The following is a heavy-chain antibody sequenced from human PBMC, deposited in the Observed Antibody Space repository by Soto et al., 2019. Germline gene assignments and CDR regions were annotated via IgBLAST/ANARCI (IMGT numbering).Heavy chain of an antibody. D-gene: IGHD3-3*02. V-gene: IGHV3-23*01. CDR2: ISGSGGST. Sequence: SLRLSCAASGFTFNSYAMSWVRQAPGKGLKWVSAISGSGGSTYYADSVKGRFTSSRDNSKNTLYLQMNSLSAEDTAVYYCAKILAGTTSYFDYWGQGTLVTVSS. CDR1: GFTFNSYA. CDR3: AKILAGTTSYFDY. J-gene: IGHJ4*02.